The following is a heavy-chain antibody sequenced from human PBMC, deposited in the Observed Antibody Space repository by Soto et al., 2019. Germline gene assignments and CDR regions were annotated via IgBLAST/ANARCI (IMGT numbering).Heavy chain of an antibody. CDR2: ISYDGSNK. Sequence: GGSLRLSCAASGFTFSSYGMHRVRQAPGKGLEWVAVISYDGSNKYYADTVKGRFTISRDNSKNTLNIQKNSLRAEDTAVYYCAKDEPVCSSTSCYDEYYYYMDVWGKGTTVTVSS. CDR3: AKDEPVCSSTSCYDEYYYYMDV. V-gene: IGHV3-30*18. D-gene: IGHD2-2*01. J-gene: IGHJ6*03. CDR1: GFTFSSYG.